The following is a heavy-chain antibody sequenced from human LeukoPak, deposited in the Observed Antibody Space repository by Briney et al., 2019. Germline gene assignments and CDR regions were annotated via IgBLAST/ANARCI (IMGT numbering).Heavy chain of an antibody. CDR3: ARGAAGFPNWYYYMDV. D-gene: IGHD6-13*01. Sequence: SQTLSLTCAISGDSVSSNSAAWNWIRQSPSRGLEWLGRTYYRCKWYNDYALSVKSRITTNPDPSKNQFSLQLNSVAPEDTAVYYCARGAAGFPNWYYYMDVWGKGTTVTVSS. J-gene: IGHJ6*03. V-gene: IGHV6-1*01. CDR1: GDSVSSNSAA. CDR2: TYYRCKWYN.